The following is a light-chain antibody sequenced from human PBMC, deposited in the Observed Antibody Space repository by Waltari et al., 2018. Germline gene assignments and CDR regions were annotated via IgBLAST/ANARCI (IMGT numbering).Light chain of an antibody. CDR2: GAS. Sequence: EIVLTQSPGTLSLSPGERATLSCRASQSVSSGYLAWYQQKPGQAPRLLIYGASSRATCIPDRFSGSESGTDFTLTISRLEPEDFAVYYCQQYGSSPRYTFGQGTKLEI. J-gene: IGKJ2*01. CDR3: QQYGSSPRYT. V-gene: IGKV3-20*01. CDR1: QSVSSGY.